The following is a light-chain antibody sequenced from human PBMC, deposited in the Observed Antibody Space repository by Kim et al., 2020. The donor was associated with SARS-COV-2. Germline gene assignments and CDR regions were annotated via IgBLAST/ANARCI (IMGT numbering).Light chain of an antibody. CDR2: GAS. CDR3: QQYNKWPPLT. CDR1: QSVSSN. V-gene: IGKV3-15*01. J-gene: IGKJ4*01. Sequence: EIVMTQSPATLSVSPGERASLSCRASQSVSSNLAWYQQRPGQAPRLLIYGASTRASGIPARFSGSGSGTDFTLTIASLQSGDFAVYYCQQYNKWPPLTFGGGTKVDIK.